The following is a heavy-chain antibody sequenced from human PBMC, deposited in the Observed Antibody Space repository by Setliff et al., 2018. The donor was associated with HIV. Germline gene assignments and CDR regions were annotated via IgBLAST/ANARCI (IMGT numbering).Heavy chain of an antibody. D-gene: IGHD1-7*01. CDR1: GYTFTSYG. CDR3: ARVWEWNYDLGY. V-gene: IGHV1-18*01. Sequence: ASVKVSCMASGYTFTSYGISWVRQAPGQGLEWMGWISAYNGNTNYAQKLQGRVTMTRDTSTSTAYMELRSLRSDDTAVYYCARVWEWNYDLGYWGQGTLVTVSS. CDR2: ISAYNGNT. J-gene: IGHJ4*02.